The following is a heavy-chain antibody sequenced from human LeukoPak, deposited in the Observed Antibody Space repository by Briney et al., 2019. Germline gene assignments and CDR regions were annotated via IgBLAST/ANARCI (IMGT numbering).Heavy chain of an antibody. Sequence: SVKVSCKASGGTFSSYTISWVRQAPGQGLEWKGRIIPILGIANYAQKFRGRVTITADKSTSTAYMELSSLRSEDTAVYYCARDRCGGDCSDYYFDYWGQGTLVTVSS. D-gene: IGHD2-21*01. CDR3: ARDRCGGDCSDYYFDY. CDR2: IIPILGIA. J-gene: IGHJ4*02. V-gene: IGHV1-69*04. CDR1: GGTFSSYT.